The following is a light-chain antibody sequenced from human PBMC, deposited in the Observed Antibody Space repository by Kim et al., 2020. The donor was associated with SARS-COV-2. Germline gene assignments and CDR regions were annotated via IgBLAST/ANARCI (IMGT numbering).Light chain of an antibody. CDR1: QSVLYSSNNKNY. CDR3: HQYYSPPYT. J-gene: IGKJ2*01. Sequence: DIVMTQSPDSLAVSLGERATINCKSSQSVLYSSNNKNYLAWYQRKPGQPPNLLIYWASTRESGVPDRFSGSGSGTDFTLTISTLQAEDVAVYYFHQYYSPPYTFGQWTKLEI. CDR2: WAS. V-gene: IGKV4-1*01.